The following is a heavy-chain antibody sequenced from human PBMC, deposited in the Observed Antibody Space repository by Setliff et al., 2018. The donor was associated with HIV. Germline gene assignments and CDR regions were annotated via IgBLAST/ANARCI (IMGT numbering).Heavy chain of an antibody. J-gene: IGHJ4*02. CDR2: IIPIFGTE. CDR3: ARARRSSMVRGTYFDY. Sequence: ASVKVSCKASGGTFSSYAISWVRQAPGQGLEWMGGIIPIFGTENYAQKFQGRVTITADESTSTAYMELSSLRSEDTAVYYCARARRSSMVRGTYFDYWGQGTLVTVSS. D-gene: IGHD3-10*01. CDR1: GGTFSSYA. V-gene: IGHV1-69*13.